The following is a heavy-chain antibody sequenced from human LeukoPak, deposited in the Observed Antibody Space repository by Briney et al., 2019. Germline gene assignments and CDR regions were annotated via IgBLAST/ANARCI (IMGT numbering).Heavy chain of an antibody. D-gene: IGHD4-17*01. CDR1: GFTFSSYA. J-gene: IGHJ1*01. Sequence: GGSLRLSCAASGFTFSSYAMSWVRQTPVKGLEWVSVISGSGGSTYYADSVKGRFTISRLNSKNTLYLQMNSLRAEDTAVYYCAKENYGDSTGGRFQHWGQGTLVTVSS. V-gene: IGHV3-23*01. CDR2: ISGSGGST. CDR3: AKENYGDSTGGRFQH.